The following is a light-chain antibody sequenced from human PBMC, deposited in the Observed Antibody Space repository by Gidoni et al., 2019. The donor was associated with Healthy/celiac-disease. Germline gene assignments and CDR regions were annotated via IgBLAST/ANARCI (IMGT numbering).Light chain of an antibody. CDR3: QQYGSSPWT. CDR1: QSVSSSY. Sequence: EIVFTQSPGTLSLSPGERATLSCRASQSVSSSYLAWYQPKPGQAPRLLIYGSSSRATGIPDRFSGSVSGTDFTLTISRLEPEDFAVYYCQQYGSSPWTFGQGTKVEIK. V-gene: IGKV3-20*01. CDR2: GSS. J-gene: IGKJ1*01.